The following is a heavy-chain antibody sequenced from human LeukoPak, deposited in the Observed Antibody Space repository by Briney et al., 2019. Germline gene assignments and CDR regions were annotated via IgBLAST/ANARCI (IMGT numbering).Heavy chain of an antibody. D-gene: IGHD6-19*01. V-gene: IGHV4-39*07. CDR1: GGSISSSSYY. J-gene: IGHJ4*02. CDR2: INHSGST. CDR3: ARGSGWRPIDY. Sequence: PSETPSLTCTVSGGSISSSSYYWSWIRQPPGKGLEWIGEINHSGSTNYNPSLKSRVTISVDTSKNQFSLKLSSVTAADTAVYYCARGSGWRPIDYWGQGTLVTVSS.